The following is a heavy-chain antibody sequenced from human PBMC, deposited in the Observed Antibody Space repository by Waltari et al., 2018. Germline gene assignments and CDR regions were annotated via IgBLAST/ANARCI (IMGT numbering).Heavy chain of an antibody. J-gene: IGHJ4*02. CDR1: GGSVTSSTYY. CDR3: AIQRYYSDRSGPRGWRLDY. CDR2: RLYAGTT. Sequence: QPQLQESGPGLVKPSETLSLTCIVTGGSVTSSTYYWAWIRQPPGKGLEWIGRRLYAGTTYLHPSRESLVTIPADTSSDQFSLNLSSVSAADTAVYYCAIQRYYSDRSGPRGWRLDYWGQGALVAVSS. V-gene: IGHV4-39*01. D-gene: IGHD3-22*01.